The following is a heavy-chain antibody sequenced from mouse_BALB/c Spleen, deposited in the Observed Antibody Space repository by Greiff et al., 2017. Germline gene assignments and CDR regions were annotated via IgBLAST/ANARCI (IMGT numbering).Heavy chain of an antibody. Sequence: EVQLVESGGGLVKPGGSLKLSCAASGFTFSSYAMSWVRQTPEKRLEWVASISSGGSTYYPDSVKGRFTISRDNARNILYLQMSSLRSEDTAMYYCARESYYGSSAWFAYWGQGTLVTVSA. V-gene: IGHV5-6-5*01. CDR3: ARESYYGSSAWFAY. J-gene: IGHJ3*01. D-gene: IGHD1-1*01. CDR2: ISSGGST. CDR1: GFTFSSYA.